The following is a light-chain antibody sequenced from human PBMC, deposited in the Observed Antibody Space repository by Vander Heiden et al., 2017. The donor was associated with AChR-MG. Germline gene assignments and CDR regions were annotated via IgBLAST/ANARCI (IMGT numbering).Light chain of an antibody. V-gene: IGLV3-21*02. Sequence: SYVLTQPPSVSVAPGETATITCGGNNIGSKSVHWYQQKSDQAPVLVVYEDTDRPSGVPERFSGSTSGNTATLTISRVEAGDEADYYCHVWDSTSDHVVFGGGTKVTVL. CDR3: HVWDSTSDHVV. J-gene: IGLJ2*01. CDR2: EDT. CDR1: NIGSKS.